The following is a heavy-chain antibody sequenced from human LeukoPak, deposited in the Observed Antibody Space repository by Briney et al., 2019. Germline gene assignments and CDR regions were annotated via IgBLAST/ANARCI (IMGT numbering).Heavy chain of an antibody. Sequence: ASVKVSCKASGYTFTGYYMHWVRQAPGQGLEWMGWINPNSGGTNYAQKFQGRVTMTRDTSISTAYMELSSLRSEDTAVYYCARRGNSSGWYVYWGQGTLVTVSS. CDR2: INPNSGGT. J-gene: IGHJ4*02. CDR3: ARRGNSSGWYVY. CDR1: GYTFTGYY. D-gene: IGHD6-19*01. V-gene: IGHV1-2*02.